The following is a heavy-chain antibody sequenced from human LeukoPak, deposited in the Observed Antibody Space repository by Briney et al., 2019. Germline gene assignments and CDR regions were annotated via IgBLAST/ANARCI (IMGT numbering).Heavy chain of an antibody. CDR1: GYTFTSYD. CDR3: ARVGYYDSSGYSPFDY. V-gene: IGHV1-8*01. Sequence: GASVKVSCKASGYTFTSYDINWVRQATGQGLEWMGWVNPNSGNTGYAQKFQGRVTMTRNTSISTAYMELSSLRSEDTAMYYCARVGYYDSSGYSPFDYWGQGTLVTVSS. J-gene: IGHJ4*02. D-gene: IGHD3-22*01. CDR2: VNPNSGNT.